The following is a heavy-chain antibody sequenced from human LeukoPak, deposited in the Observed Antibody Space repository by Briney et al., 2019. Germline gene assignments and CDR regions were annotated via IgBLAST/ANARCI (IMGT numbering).Heavy chain of an antibody. CDR3: AREWSGFDF. D-gene: IGHD2-15*01. CDR2: ISSSGSA. J-gene: IGHJ3*01. CDR1: GGSISSGGYS. V-gene: IGHV4-61*08. Sequence: PSETLSLTCAVSGGSISSGGYSWSWIRQPPGKGLEWIAHISSSGSAIYNPSLMSRVSMAVDTSKNQFSLRLISVTAADTAVYYCAREWSGFDFWGQGIMVTVSS.